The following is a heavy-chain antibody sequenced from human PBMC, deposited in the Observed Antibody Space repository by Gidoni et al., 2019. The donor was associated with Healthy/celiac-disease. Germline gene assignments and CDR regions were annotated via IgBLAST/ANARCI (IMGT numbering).Heavy chain of an antibody. Sequence: EVQLVESGGGLVQPGRSLRLSCAASGFTFDDYAMPWVRQAPGKGREGVSGISWNSGSIGYADSVKGRFTISRDNAKNSLYLQMNSLRAEDTALYYCAKGPTYYYDSSGYYYLGGYFDYWGQGTLVTVSS. CDR3: AKGPTYYYDSSGYYYLGGYFDY. CDR1: GFTFDDYA. V-gene: IGHV3-9*01. J-gene: IGHJ4*02. CDR2: ISWNSGSI. D-gene: IGHD3-22*01.